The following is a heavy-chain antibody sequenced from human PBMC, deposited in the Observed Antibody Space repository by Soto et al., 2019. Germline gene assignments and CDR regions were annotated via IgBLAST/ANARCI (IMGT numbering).Heavy chain of an antibody. Sequence: EVQLLESGGGLVQPGGSLRLSCAASGFTFSSYAMSWVRQAPGKGLEWVSTISGSGDSTYYADSVRGRFTISRDNSKNTLYLQMNSLRAEGTAVYYCAKETLGYCSSGSCRIDYWGQGPLVTVSS. J-gene: IGHJ4*02. D-gene: IGHD2-15*01. CDR1: GFTFSSYA. CDR2: ISGSGDST. V-gene: IGHV3-23*01. CDR3: AKETLGYCSSGSCRIDY.